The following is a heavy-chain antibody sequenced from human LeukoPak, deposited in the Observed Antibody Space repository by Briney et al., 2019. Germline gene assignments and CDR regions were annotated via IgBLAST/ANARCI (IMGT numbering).Heavy chain of an antibody. Sequence: ASVKVSCKASGYTFTGYYMHWVRQAPGQGLEWMGWINPNSGGTNYAQKFQGRVTMTRDTSISTAYMELSRLRSDDTAVYYCARVPRQLLPTYYFDHWGQGTLVTVSS. CDR1: GYTFTGYY. J-gene: IGHJ4*02. D-gene: IGHD2-15*01. CDR3: ARVPRQLLPTYYFDH. CDR2: INPNSGGT. V-gene: IGHV1-2*02.